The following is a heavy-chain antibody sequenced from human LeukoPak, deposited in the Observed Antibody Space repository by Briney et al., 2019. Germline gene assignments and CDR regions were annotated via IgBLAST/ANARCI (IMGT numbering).Heavy chain of an antibody. V-gene: IGHV3-48*03. CDR1: GFTFNNYE. CDR3: ARDRITMIGGV. J-gene: IGHJ6*04. CDR2: ISSSGSTI. Sequence: GGSLRLSCAASGFTFNNYETHWVRQALGKGLEWVSYISSSGSTIYYADSVKGRFTISRDNAKNSLYLQMNSLRAEDTAVYYCARDRITMIGGVWGKGTTVTISS. D-gene: IGHD3-10*02.